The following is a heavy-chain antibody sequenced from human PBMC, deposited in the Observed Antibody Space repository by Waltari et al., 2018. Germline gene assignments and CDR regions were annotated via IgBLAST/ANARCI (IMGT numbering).Heavy chain of an antibody. V-gene: IGHV3-30*04. CDR1: GFTLSNFP. D-gene: IGHD6-13*01. CDR2: ISSDGSNE. Sequence: QVQLMESGGGVAQPGRALRLSCAASGFTLSNFPIHWVRQAPGKGLEWVAVISSDGSNEHYADSVKGRFTISRDNSKNTLYLEINSLRGDDTAVYFCAREVGSSWPLDYWGQGTLVTVSS. CDR3: AREVGSSWPLDY. J-gene: IGHJ4*02.